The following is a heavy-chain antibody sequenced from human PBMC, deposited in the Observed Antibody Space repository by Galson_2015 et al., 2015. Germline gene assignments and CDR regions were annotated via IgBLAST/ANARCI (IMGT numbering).Heavy chain of an antibody. CDR1: GFTFSSYA. CDR3: AKDKVYGHDYGDHWYFDL. V-gene: IGHV3-23*01. J-gene: IGHJ2*01. Sequence: SLRLSCAASGFTFSSYAMSWVRQAPGKGLEWVSAISGSGGSTYYADSVKGRFTISRDNSKNTLYLQMNSLRAEDTAVYYCAKDKVYGHDYGDHWYFDLWGRGTLVTVSS. CDR2: ISGSGGST. D-gene: IGHD4-17*01.